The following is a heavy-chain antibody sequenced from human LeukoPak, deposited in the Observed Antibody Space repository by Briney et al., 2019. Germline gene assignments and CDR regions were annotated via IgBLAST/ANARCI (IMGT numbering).Heavy chain of an antibody. V-gene: IGHV1-46*01. D-gene: IGHD3-22*01. Sequence: GASVKVSCKASGYTFTSYYMHGVRQAPGQGLEWVGRINPTSGSTSYAQKFQGRVTMTRDTSTSTVYMELSSLRSEDTAVYYCARSGYDSSGSRAFDIWGQGTMVTVSS. J-gene: IGHJ3*02. CDR1: GYTFTSYY. CDR3: ARSGYDSSGSRAFDI. CDR2: INPTSGST.